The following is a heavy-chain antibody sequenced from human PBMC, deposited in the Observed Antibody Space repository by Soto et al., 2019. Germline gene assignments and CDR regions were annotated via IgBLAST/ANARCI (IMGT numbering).Heavy chain of an antibody. CDR3: ARALPXSRYCISIDCPRSGMDV. D-gene: IGHD2-2*01. J-gene: IGHJ6*02. CDR2: INHSGST. CDR1: GGSFSGYY. Sequence: SETLSLTCAVYGGSFSGYYWSWVRQPPGKGLERIAEINHSGSTNYNPSLKSRVTISVDTSKNYFSLKLSFVTAADTAVYYCARALPXSRYCISIDCPRSGMDVWGLGATVTVSS. V-gene: IGHV4-34*01.